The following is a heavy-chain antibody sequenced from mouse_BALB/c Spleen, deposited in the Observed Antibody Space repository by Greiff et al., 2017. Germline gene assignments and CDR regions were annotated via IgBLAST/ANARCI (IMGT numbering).Heavy chain of an antibody. CDR2: IDPANGNT. CDR1: GFNIKDTY. CDR3: AREVRYAMDY. J-gene: IGHJ4*01. V-gene: IGHV14-3*02. Sequence: VQLKESGAELVKPGASVKLSCTASGFNIKDTYMPWVKQRPEQGLEWIGRIDPANGNTKYDPKFQGKATITADTSSNTAYLQLSSLTSEDTAVYYCAREVRYAMDYWGQGTSVTVSS. D-gene: IGHD2-14*01.